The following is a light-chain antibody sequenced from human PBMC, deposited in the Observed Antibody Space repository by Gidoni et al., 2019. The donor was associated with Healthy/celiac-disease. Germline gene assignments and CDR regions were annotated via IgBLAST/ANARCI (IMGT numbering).Light chain of an antibody. V-gene: IGLV2-14*01. Sequence: QSALTPPASASGSPGQSPPTSCAGTSSDVGGYDYVSWYQQHPGKAPKLIIDDVSIQPSGVSNRFSGSKSGNTASLTISGLQAEDEADYYCSSYTSSTTLDNDVFGTGTKVTVL. CDR3: SSYTSSTTLDNDV. CDR2: DVS. J-gene: IGLJ1*01. CDR1: SSDVGGYDY.